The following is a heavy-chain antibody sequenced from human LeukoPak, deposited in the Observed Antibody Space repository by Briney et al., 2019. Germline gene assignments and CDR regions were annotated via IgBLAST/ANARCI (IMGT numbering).Heavy chain of an antibody. D-gene: IGHD1-1*01. CDR3: ARAHRTSWAAEIDY. CDR2: INPNSGGT. V-gene: IGHV1-2*02. Sequence: ASVKVSCKASGYTFTGYYMHWVRQAPGHGLEWMGWINPNSGGTNYAQKFQGRVTMTRDTSISTAYMELSRLRSDDTAVYYCARAHRTSWAAEIDYWGQGTLVTVSS. CDR1: GYTFTGYY. J-gene: IGHJ4*02.